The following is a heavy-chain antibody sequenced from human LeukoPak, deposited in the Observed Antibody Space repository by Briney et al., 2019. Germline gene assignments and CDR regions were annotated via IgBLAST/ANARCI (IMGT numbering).Heavy chain of an antibody. CDR1: GFTFSSYA. Sequence: GGSLRLSCAASGFTFSSYAMSWVRQAPGKGLEWVSAISGSGGSTYYADSVKGRFTISRDNSKNTLYLQMNSLRAEDTAVYFCARDGYGGSYYFQGDWGQGTLVTVSS. CDR3: ARDGYGGSYYFQGD. V-gene: IGHV3-23*01. CDR2: ISGSGGST. D-gene: IGHD1-26*01. J-gene: IGHJ4*02.